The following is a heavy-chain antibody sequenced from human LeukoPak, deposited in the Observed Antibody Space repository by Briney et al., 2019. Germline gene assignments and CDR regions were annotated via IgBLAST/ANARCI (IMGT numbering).Heavy chain of an antibody. D-gene: IGHD3-22*01. V-gene: IGHV4-34*01. CDR3: ARDDYDSSGYSDAFDI. Sequence: SETLSLTCAVYGGSFSGYYWSWIRQPPGKGLEWIGEINHSGSTNYNPSLKSRVTISVDTSKNQFSLKLSSVTAADTAVYYCARDDYDSSGYSDAFDIWGQGTMVTVSS. CDR1: GGSFSGYY. J-gene: IGHJ3*02. CDR2: INHSGST.